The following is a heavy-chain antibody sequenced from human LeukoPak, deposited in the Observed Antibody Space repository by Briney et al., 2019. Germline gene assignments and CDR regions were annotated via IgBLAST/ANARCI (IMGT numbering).Heavy chain of an antibody. D-gene: IGHD2-2*01. CDR1: GFTFSRYA. V-gene: IGHV3-23*01. CDR3: AKGSTTSHPYYFDY. J-gene: IGHJ4*02. Sequence: GGSLRLSCAASGFTFSRYAMSWVRQAPGEGLEWISAITDSGGDTYHADSVKGRFTISRDNSRNTLYLQMSSLRAEDTAVYYCAKGSTTSHPYYFDYWGQGTLVTVSS. CDR2: ITDSGGDT.